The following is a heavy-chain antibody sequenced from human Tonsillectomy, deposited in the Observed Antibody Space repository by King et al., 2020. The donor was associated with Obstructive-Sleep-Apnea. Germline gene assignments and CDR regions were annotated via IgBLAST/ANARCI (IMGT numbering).Heavy chain of an antibody. D-gene: IGHD2-8*01. CDR1: GFTFIKYG. CDR2: IRYDGSHK. J-gene: IGHJ4*02. Sequence: VQLVESGGGVVQPGGSLRLSCAASGFTFIKYGMHWVRQAPGKGLEWVAFIRYDGSHKYYAASVKGRFTISRENAKNTLDLQMNSLRAEDTAMYYCAKGWCNYFDYWGQGTLVTVTS. V-gene: IGHV3-30*02. CDR3: AKGWCNYFDY.